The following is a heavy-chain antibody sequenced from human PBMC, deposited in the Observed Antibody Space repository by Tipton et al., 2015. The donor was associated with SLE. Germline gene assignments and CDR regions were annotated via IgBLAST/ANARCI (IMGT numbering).Heavy chain of an antibody. CDR1: GGSISGYY. D-gene: IGHD3-3*01. CDR2: IHYSGST. Sequence: TLSLTCTVSGGSISGYYWSWVRQPPGKGLEWIGYIHYSGSTGYNPSLKSRVTISVDTSRNHFSLKLSSVTAADTAVYYCARGGAFWSGPTSYYYFFYYMDVWGKGTTVTVSS. J-gene: IGHJ6*03. CDR3: ARGGAFWSGPTSYYYFFYYMDV. V-gene: IGHV4-59*01.